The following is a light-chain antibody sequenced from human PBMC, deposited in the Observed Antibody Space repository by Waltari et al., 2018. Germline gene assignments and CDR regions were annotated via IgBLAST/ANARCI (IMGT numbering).Light chain of an antibody. J-gene: IGKJ4*01. CDR1: EGINSG. CDR2: GAS. CDR3: QQAASFPLT. V-gene: IGKV1-12*01. Sequence: IQMTQSPSSVSASVGDRVTVTCRASEGINSGLAWYQQKPRRAPKLLIYGASSLQSGVPARFSGSGSGTDFTLTISSLQPDDFATYYCQQAASFPLTFGGGTKVEIK.